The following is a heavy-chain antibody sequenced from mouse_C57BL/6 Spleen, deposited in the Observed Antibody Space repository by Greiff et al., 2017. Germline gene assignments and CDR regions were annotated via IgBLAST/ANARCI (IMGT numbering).Heavy chain of an antibody. CDR3: ARHLGEYYAMDY. Sequence: KLMESGGGLVQPGGSLKLSCAASGFTFSDYGMAWVRQAPRKGPEWVAFISNLAYSIYYADTVTGRFTISRENAKNTLYLEMSSLRSEDTAMYYCARHLGEYYAMDYWGQGTSVTVSS. V-gene: IGHV5-15*01. CDR2: ISNLAYSI. J-gene: IGHJ4*01. CDR1: GFTFSDYG.